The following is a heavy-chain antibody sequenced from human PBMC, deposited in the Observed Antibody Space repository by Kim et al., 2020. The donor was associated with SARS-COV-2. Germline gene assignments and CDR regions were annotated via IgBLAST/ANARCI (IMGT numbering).Heavy chain of an antibody. D-gene: IGHD1-7*01. Sequence: SYTPSLKGRVTISVDTSKNQFSVKLSSVTAADTAVYYWARLSVAWWNYDIWGQGTMVTVSS. CDR3: ARLSVAWWNYDI. V-gene: IGHV4-39*01. J-gene: IGHJ3*02.